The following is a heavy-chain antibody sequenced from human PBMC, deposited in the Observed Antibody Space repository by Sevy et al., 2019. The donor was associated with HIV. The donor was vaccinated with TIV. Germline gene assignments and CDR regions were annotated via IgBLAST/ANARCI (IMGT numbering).Heavy chain of an antibody. D-gene: IGHD6-19*01. V-gene: IGHV1-69*13. CDR3: ARGGGNGWYYFDY. CDR2: IIPILGTV. J-gene: IGHJ4*02. CDR1: GGTFSTYG. Sequence: ASVKVSCKASGGTFSTYGISWVRQAPGQGPEWMGGIIPILGTVNYAQKFQGRVTITADESRKTAYMELGSLRSEDKAVYYCARGGGNGWYYFDYWCQETLVTVSS.